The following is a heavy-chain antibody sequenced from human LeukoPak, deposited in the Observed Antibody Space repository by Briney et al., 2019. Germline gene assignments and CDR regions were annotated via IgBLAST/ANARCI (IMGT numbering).Heavy chain of an antibody. V-gene: IGHV3-23*01. D-gene: IGHD6-6*01. J-gene: IGHJ4*02. Sequence: PGGSLRLSCAASGFTFSSYAMSWVRQAPGKGLEWVSAISGSGGSTYYADSVKGRFTISRDNSKNTLYLQMNSLRAEDTAVYYCATDMGLSSIFDYWGQGTLVTVSS. CDR1: GFTFSSYA. CDR3: ATDMGLSSIFDY. CDR2: ISGSGGST.